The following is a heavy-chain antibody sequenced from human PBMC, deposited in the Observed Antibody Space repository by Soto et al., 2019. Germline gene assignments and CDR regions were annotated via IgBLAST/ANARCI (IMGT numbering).Heavy chain of an antibody. J-gene: IGHJ6*02. V-gene: IGHV6-1*01. CDR1: GDSVSSNSAA. CDR2: TYYRSKWYN. Sequence: PSPTLSLTCAISGDSVSSNSAAWNWIRQSTSRGLEWLGRTYYRSKWYNDYAVAVKSRITINPDTSKNQFSLQLNSVTPEDTAVYYCARDKAGSSSEYYYYYGMDVWGQGTTVTVSS. D-gene: IGHD6-6*01. CDR3: ARDKAGSSSEYYYYYGMDV.